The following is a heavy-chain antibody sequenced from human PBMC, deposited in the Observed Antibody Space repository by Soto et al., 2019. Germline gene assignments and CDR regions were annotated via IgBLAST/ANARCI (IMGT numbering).Heavy chain of an antibody. D-gene: IGHD5-12*01. J-gene: IGHJ4*02. CDR1: GYTFTSYG. Sequence: QVQLVQSGAEVKKPGASVKVYCKASGYTFTSYGISWVRQAPGQGLEWMGWISAYNGNTNYAQKLQGRVTMTTDTSTSTAYMELRSLRSDDTAVYYCARRYYDYDAPVGSDYWGQGTLVTVSS. V-gene: IGHV1-18*01. CDR3: ARRYYDYDAPVGSDY. CDR2: ISAYNGNT.